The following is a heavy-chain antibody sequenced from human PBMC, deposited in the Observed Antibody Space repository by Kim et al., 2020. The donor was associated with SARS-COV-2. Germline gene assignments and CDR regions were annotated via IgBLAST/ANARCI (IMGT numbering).Heavy chain of an antibody. D-gene: IGHD3-22*01. Sequence: YAAPVKGRFTISRDDPKNTLYLQMNSLKTEDTAVYYCTTDSYDSSGYCRHWGQGTLVTVSS. CDR3: TTDSYDSSGYCRH. V-gene: IGHV3-15*01. J-gene: IGHJ1*01.